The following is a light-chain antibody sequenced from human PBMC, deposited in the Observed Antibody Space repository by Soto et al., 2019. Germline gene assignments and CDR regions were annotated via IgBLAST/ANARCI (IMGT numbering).Light chain of an antibody. CDR2: AAS. V-gene: IGKV1-9*01. Sequence: DIQLTQSPSFLSASVGDRVTITCRASQGISNYLAWYQQKPGKAPKLLIYAASTSQSGVPSRFSGSGSGTEFTLTISSLLPDDFATYYCQQLYSYPPVTFGGGTKVEIK. CDR3: QQLYSYPPVT. J-gene: IGKJ4*01. CDR1: QGISNY.